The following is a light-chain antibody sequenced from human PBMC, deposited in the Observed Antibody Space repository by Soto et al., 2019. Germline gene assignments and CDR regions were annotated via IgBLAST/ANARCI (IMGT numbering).Light chain of an antibody. Sequence: QSVLTQPASVSGSPGQSITISCTGTSSDVGGYNYVSWYQRHPGKAPKLMIYDVSNRPSGVPNRFSGSKSGNTASLTISGLQAEDEADYYCSSYTSSSTLPVFGGGTKVTVL. CDR3: SSYTSSSTLPV. CDR1: SSDVGGYNY. J-gene: IGLJ2*01. CDR2: DVS. V-gene: IGLV2-14*01.